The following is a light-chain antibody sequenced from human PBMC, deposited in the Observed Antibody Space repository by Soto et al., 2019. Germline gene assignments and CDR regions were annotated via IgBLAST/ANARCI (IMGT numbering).Light chain of an antibody. V-gene: IGLV1-40*01. Sequence: QAVVTQPPSVSGAPGQRVTISCTGSSSNIGAGYDVHWYQQLPGTAPKLLIYSHNNRPSGVPDRFSGSKSGTSVSLAITGRQAEDEADYYCQSYDSSLSGRVFGGGTKVTVL. J-gene: IGLJ3*02. CDR1: SSNIGAGYD. CDR2: SHN. CDR3: QSYDSSLSGRV.